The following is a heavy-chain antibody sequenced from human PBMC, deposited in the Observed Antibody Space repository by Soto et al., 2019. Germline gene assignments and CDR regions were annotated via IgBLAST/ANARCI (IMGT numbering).Heavy chain of an antibody. Sequence: GGSLRLSCAASGFTFSRYGMHWVRQAPGKGLEWVAVISYDGTNKYYADSVRGRFTISRDNSKSTLFLQMNSLRAEDTALYYCAKAVDITVRGVPPSDYWGQGTLVTVS. V-gene: IGHV3-30*18. CDR1: GFTFSRYG. J-gene: IGHJ4*02. CDR3: AKAVDITVRGVPPSDY. CDR2: ISYDGTNK. D-gene: IGHD3-10*01.